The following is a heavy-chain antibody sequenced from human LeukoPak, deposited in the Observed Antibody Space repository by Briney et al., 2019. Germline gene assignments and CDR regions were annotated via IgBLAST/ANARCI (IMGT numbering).Heavy chain of an antibody. CDR2: ISAYNGNT. CDR1: GYTFTGYG. V-gene: IGHV1-18*01. CDR3: ARERYSGYDDAFDI. Sequence: ASVKLSCKASGYTFTGYGISWVRQAPGQGIEWMGWISAYNGNTNYAQKLQGRVTMTTDTSTSTAYMELRSLISDDTAVYYCARERYSGYDDAFDIWGQGTMVTVSS. D-gene: IGHD5-12*01. J-gene: IGHJ3*02.